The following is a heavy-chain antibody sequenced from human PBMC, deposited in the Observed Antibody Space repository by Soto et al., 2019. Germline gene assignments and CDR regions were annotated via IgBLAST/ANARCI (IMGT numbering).Heavy chain of an antibody. CDR3: AKFRGPSYSYYSMDV. CDR1: GFTFGSYA. Sequence: EVQLLESGGGLVQPGGSLRLSCAASGFTFGSYAMNWLRQAPGRGLECVSFISGSGRTTYYADSVQGRFTVSRDNSKNTLYLQMNSLRAEDTALYYCAKFRGPSYSYYSMDVWGKGTTDTVSS. J-gene: IGHJ6*03. CDR2: ISGSGRTT. D-gene: IGHD3-16*01. V-gene: IGHV3-23*01.